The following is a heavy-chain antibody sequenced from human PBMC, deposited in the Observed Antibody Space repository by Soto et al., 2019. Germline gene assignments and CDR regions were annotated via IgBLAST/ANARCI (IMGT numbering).Heavy chain of an antibody. J-gene: IGHJ4*02. CDR2: SYYSGST. Sequence: SETLSPTCTVLGGSISSYYWSWIRRSPGKGLEWIGNSYYSGSTNYNPSLKSRVTISLDTSKNQFSLKLSSVTAADTAVYYCARGLGYSYSGYGDYRDYWGQGTLVTVSS. CDR3: ARGLGYSYSGYGDYRDY. D-gene: IGHD4-17*01. V-gene: IGHV4-59*01. CDR1: GGSISSYY.